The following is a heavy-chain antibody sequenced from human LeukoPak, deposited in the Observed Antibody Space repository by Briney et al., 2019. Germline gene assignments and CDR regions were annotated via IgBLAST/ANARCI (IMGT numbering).Heavy chain of an antibody. V-gene: IGHV4-39*01. CDR1: GGSIGSSSYY. Sequence: PSETLSLTCTVSGGSIGSSSYYWGWIRQPPGKGLEWIGSIYDSGSTYYNPSLKSRVTISVDTSKNQFSLKLSSVTAADTAVYYCARRLVQYYYDSSGYYTTPYYFDYWGQGTLVTVSS. CDR3: ARRLVQYYYDSSGYYTTPYYFDY. J-gene: IGHJ4*02. CDR2: IYDSGST. D-gene: IGHD3-22*01.